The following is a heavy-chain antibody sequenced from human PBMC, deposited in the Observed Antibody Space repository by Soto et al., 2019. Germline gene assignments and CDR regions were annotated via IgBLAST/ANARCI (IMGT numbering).Heavy chain of an antibody. J-gene: IGHJ6*02. CDR2: IWYDGSNK. D-gene: IGHD6-19*01. CDR3: ARGAAVAGTNYYYNMDV. CDR1: GFSFSSYA. Sequence: GGSLRLSCAASGFSFSSYAMHWVRQAPGKGLEWVAVIWYDGSNKNYADSVKGRFTISRDNSKNTLYVQMNSLRAEDTAVYHCARGAAVAGTNYYYNMDVWGQGTTVTVSS. V-gene: IGHV3-30*04.